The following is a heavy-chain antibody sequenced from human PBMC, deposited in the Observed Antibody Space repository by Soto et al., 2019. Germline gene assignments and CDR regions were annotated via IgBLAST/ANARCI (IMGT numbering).Heavy chain of an antibody. V-gene: IGHV3-23*01. D-gene: IGHD2-21*01. CDR3: AKSLVVIDGFAP. J-gene: IGHJ5*02. Sequence: EVQLLESGGGLVQPGGSLRLSCAASGFTFSSCAMTWVRQAPGKGLEWVSAIGGSGGSTYYADSVKGRFTISRDNSKNTLYLQMNSLMAEDAAVYYCAKSLVVIDGFAPWGQGTLVTVSS. CDR1: GFTFSSCA. CDR2: IGGSGGST.